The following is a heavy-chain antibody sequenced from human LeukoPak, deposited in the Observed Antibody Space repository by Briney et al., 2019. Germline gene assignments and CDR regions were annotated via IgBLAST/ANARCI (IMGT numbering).Heavy chain of an antibody. CDR3: AREPQVSF. CDR2: IYSDGST. Sequence: PGGSLRLSCAASGFIVSSNYMTWLRQAPGKGLEWVSVIYSDGSTFYADSVKGRFTISRDTSKNTLYLQMNNLRADDTAVYYCAREPQVSFWGRGALVTVSS. J-gene: IGHJ4*02. V-gene: IGHV3-53*01. CDR1: GFIVSSNY.